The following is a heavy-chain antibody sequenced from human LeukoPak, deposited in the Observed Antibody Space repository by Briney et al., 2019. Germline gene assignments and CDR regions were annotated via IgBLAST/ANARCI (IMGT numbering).Heavy chain of an antibody. CDR1: GFTFGSYG. CDR3: AKDGGYDSSGYLYYYYYGMDV. Sequence: GGSLRLSCAASGFTFGSYGMHWVRQAPGKGLEWVAVISYDGSNKYYADSVKGRFTISRDNSKNTLYLQMNSLRAEDTAVYYCAKDGGYDSSGYLYYYYYGMDVWGQGTTVTVSS. CDR2: ISYDGSNK. V-gene: IGHV3-30*18. J-gene: IGHJ6*02. D-gene: IGHD3-22*01.